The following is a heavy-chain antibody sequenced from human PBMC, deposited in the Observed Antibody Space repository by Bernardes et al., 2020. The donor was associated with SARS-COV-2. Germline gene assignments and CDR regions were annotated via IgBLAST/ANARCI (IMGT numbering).Heavy chain of an antibody. CDR2: ISGRGIST. D-gene: IGHD6-19*01. CDR3: AKERFGHVAGFFDY. CDR1: GFISRNYA. V-gene: IGHV3-23*01. Sequence: GGSLRLSCAASGFISRNYAMSWVRQVPGKGLEWVSGISGRGISTYYASSVRGRFTIPADDSKDTLYLHMNSLRVEDTALYYCAKERFGHVAGFFDYWGQGTLVTVSS. J-gene: IGHJ4*02.